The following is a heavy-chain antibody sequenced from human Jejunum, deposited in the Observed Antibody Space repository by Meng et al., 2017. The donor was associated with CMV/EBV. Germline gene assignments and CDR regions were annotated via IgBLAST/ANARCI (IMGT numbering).Heavy chain of an antibody. Sequence: KAYGYSLTSYAMQWVRQAAGQRVEWVGWIIGDNGITNYAQKFQGRVTITRDTSATTAYMELSSLTSEDKAVYYCARNGVGTTWFDPWGQGTLVTVSS. CDR1: GYSLTSYA. J-gene: IGHJ5*02. CDR2: IIGDNGIT. D-gene: IGHD1-26*01. CDR3: ARNGVGTTWFDP. V-gene: IGHV1-3*01.